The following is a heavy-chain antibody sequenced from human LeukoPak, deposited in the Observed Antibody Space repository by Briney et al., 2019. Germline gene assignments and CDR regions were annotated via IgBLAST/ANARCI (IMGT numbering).Heavy chain of an antibody. CDR2: IHPTGYS. V-gene: IGHV4-61*02. CDR1: GVSTNNDSYF. D-gene: IGHD4-23*01. CDR3: ARAGGSYGGNLDY. Sequence: PSETLSLTCTASGVSTNNDSYFWSWLGQPAGRGLEWIGRIHPTGYSMYNPSLETRVTISLDKSDQFSLRLSSVTAADAAVYYCARAGGSYGGNLDYWGQGTLVTVSS. J-gene: IGHJ4*02.